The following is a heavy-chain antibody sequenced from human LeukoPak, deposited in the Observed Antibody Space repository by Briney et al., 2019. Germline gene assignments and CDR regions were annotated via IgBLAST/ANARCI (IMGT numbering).Heavy chain of an antibody. V-gene: IGHV3-7*03. CDR1: GFTFSSYW. CDR3: AKAWASTKWLHNC. CDR2: IKQDGSEK. J-gene: IGHJ4*02. Sequence: PGGSLRPSCAASGFTFSSYWMSWVRQAPGKGLEWVANIKQDGSEKYYVDSVKGRFTISRDNSKNSLYLQMNSLRTEDTALYYCAKAWASTKWLHNCWGQGTLVTVSS. D-gene: IGHD3-22*01.